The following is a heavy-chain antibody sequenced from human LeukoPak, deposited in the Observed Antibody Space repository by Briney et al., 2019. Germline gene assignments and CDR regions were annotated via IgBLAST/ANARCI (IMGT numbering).Heavy chain of an antibody. CDR1: GYSFTRYW. CDR2: IYPGDSDT. CDR3: ASRYCSGGSCYSYAFDI. J-gene: IGHJ3*02. V-gene: IGHV5-51*01. Sequence: GESLKISCKGSGYSFTRYWIGWVRQMPGKGLEWVGIIYPGDSDTRYSPSFQGQVTISADKSISTAYLQWSSLKASDTAMYYCASRYCSGGSCYSYAFDIWGQGTMVTVSS. D-gene: IGHD2-15*01.